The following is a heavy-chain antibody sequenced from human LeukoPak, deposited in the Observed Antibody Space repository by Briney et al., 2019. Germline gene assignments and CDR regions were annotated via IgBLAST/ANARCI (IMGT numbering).Heavy chain of an antibody. Sequence: KASETLSLTCTVSGGSISSYYWSWIRQPAGKGLEWIGRIYTSGSTNYNPSLKSRVTMSVDTSKNQFSLKLSSVTAADTAVYYCARDIYSSGWENNWFDPWGQGTLVTVSS. CDR2: IYTSGST. D-gene: IGHD6-19*01. CDR3: ARDIYSSGWENNWFDP. V-gene: IGHV4-4*07. J-gene: IGHJ5*02. CDR1: GGSISSYY.